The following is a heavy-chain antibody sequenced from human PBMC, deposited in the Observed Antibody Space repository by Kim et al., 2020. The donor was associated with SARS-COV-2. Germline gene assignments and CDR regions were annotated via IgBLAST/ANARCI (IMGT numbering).Heavy chain of an antibody. J-gene: IGHJ6*02. CDR3: AKGSGWYVLDV. D-gene: IGHD6-19*01. V-gene: IGHV3-9*01. Sequence: GHADSVKGRFTISRDNAKNSLYLQMNSLRAEDTALYYCAKGSGWYVLDVWGQGTTVTVSS.